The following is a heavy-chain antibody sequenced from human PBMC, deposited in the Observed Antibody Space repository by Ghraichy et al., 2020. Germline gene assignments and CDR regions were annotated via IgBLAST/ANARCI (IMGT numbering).Heavy chain of an antibody. CDR1: GFTFSSYS. J-gene: IGHJ4*02. CDR3: ARAYCSTTSCRSTRIFDS. CDR2: ISSSSSTT. D-gene: IGHD2-2*01. V-gene: IGHV3-48*02. Sequence: GGSLRLSCAASGFTFSSYSMNWVRQAPGKGLEWVSYISSSSSTTYYADSVKGRFTISRDNAKSSLYLQMNSLRDEDTAVYYCARAYCSTTSCRSTRIFDSWGQGTLVTVSS.